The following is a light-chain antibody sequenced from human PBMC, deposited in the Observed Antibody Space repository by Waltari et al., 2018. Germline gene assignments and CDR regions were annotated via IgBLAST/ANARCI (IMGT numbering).Light chain of an antibody. CDR1: LSLSSSY. J-gene: IGKJ4*01. CDR3: QQRNNWPLS. CDR2: GAS. Sequence: EIVLTQSPGTLSLSPGERAALSCRASLSLSSSYLAWYQQKPGQAPRLLIYGASSRATGIPDRFSGSGSETDFTLTISRLEPEDFAVYYCQQRNNWPLSFGGGTKVEIK. V-gene: IGKV3D-20*02.